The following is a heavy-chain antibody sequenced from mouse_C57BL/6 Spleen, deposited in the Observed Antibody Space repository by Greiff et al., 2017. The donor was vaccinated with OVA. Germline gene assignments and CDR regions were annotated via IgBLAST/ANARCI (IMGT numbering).Heavy chain of an antibody. CDR1: GYAFSSYW. CDR2: IYPGDGDT. J-gene: IGHJ2*01. V-gene: IGHV1-80*01. CDR3: ARGGYGNYGVDYFDY. Sequence: QVQLQQPGAELVKPGASVKISCKASGYAFSSYWMNWVKQRPGKGLEWIGQIYPGDGDTNYNGKFKGKATLTADKSSSTAYMQLSSLTSEDSAVYFCARGGYGNYGVDYFDYWGQGTTLTVSS. D-gene: IGHD2-10*02.